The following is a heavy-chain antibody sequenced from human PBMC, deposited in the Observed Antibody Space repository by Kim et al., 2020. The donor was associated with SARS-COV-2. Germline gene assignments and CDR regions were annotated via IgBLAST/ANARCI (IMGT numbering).Heavy chain of an antibody. V-gene: IGHV3-74*01. J-gene: IGHJ3*02. D-gene: IGHD4-4*01. CDR3: ARELKIDPSSPRQYDALDM. CDR2: IKSDGSSK. CDR1: EFTFRNYW. Sequence: GGSLRLSCAASEFTFRNYWMNWVRQMPGQGLEWVSRIKSDGSSKDYADSVKGRFRITRDNAWNKMYLEMNGLRVEDTAVYYCARELKIDPSSPRQYDALDMWGQGTMVTVSS.